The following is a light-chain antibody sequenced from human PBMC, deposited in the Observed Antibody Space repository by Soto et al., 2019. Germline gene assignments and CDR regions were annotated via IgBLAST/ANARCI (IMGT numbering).Light chain of an antibody. CDR2: DNN. CDR3: GTWDSSLSGV. J-gene: IGLJ2*01. Sequence: QSVLTKPPSVSAAPGQKVTISCSGSSSNIGNNYVSWYQQLPGTAPKLLIYDNNKRPSGIPDRFSGSKSGTSATLGITGLQTGDEADYYCGTWDSSLSGVFGGGTKLTVL. V-gene: IGLV1-51*01. CDR1: SSNIGNNY.